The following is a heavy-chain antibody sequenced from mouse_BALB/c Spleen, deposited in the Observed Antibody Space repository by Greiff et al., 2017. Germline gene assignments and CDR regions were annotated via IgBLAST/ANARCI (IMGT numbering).Heavy chain of an antibody. D-gene: IGHD3-2*01. Sequence: LMESGAELVKPGASVKLSCKASGYTFTEYTIHWVKQRSGQGLEWIGWFYPGSGSIKYNEKFKDKATLTADKSSSTVYMELSRLTSEDSAVYFCARHEEETARATGFDYWGQGTTLTVSS. V-gene: IGHV1-62-2*01. CDR1: GYTFTEYT. CDR3: ARHEEETARATGFDY. CDR2: FYPGSGSI. J-gene: IGHJ2*01.